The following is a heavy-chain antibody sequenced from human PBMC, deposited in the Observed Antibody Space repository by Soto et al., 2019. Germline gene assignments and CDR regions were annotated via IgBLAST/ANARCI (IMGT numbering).Heavy chain of an antibody. D-gene: IGHD2-21*02. Sequence: QVQLVESGGGVVQPGRSLRLSCAASGFTFSSYAMHWVRQAPGKGLEWVAVISYDGSNKYYADSVKGRFTISRDNSKNTLYLQMNSLRAEDTAVYYCARSACCGGDCYPIDYWGQGTLVTVSS. CDR2: ISYDGSNK. CDR1: GFTFSSYA. CDR3: ARSACCGGDCYPIDY. V-gene: IGHV3-30-3*01. J-gene: IGHJ4*02.